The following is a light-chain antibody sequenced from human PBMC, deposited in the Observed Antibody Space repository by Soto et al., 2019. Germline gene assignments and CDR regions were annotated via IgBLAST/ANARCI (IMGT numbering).Light chain of an antibody. CDR1: QNIRSKY. CDR2: GSS. V-gene: IGKV3-20*01. J-gene: IGKJ4*01. CDR3: QQYGYSPLT. Sequence: EIVLTQSPATLYLSPGERATLSCRASQNIRSKYVAWYQQKPGQAPRLRMFGSSSTATGIPDRFSASGSGTDFTLTISRLENEDFAVYYCQQYGYSPLTFCGGTKVDIK.